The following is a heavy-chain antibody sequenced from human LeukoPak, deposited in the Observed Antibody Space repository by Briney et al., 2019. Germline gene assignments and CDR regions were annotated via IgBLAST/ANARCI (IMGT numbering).Heavy chain of an antibody. CDR1: GFTVSSNY. CDR2: INHSGTT. V-gene: IGHV4-34*01. Sequence: GSLRLSCAASGFTVSSNYMSWIRQPPGKGLEWIGEINHSGTTNYNPSLKSRVTISVDTSKNQFSLKQSSVTAADTAVYYCARGPFRSGGYSFSFFDLWGRGILVTVSS. CDR3: ARGPFRSGGYSFSFFDL. J-gene: IGHJ2*01. D-gene: IGHD3-22*01.